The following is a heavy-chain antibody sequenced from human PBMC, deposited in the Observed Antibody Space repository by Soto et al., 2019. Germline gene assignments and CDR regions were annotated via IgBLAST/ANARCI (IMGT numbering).Heavy chain of an antibody. J-gene: IGHJ4*02. Sequence: QVQLVESGGGVVQPGRSLRLSCAASGFTFSSYAMHWVRQAPGKGLEWVAVISYDGSNKYYGDSVKGRFTISRDNSKNALYLQMNSLRAEDTSVYYFARGGDVVAAVVSPRYWGQGALVTVSS. V-gene: IGHV3-30-3*01. CDR2: ISYDGSNK. CDR1: GFTFSSYA. CDR3: ARGGDVVAAVVSPRY. D-gene: IGHD2-15*01.